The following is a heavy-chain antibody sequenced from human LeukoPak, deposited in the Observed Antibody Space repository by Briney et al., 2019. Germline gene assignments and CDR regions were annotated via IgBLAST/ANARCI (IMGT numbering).Heavy chain of an antibody. CDR3: ARGDSVVTAAY. CDR2: ITGGGFGT. J-gene: IGHJ4*02. Sequence: GGSLRLSCVASGFTFNNYAMSWVRQAPGKGMEWVAAITGGGFGTYYADSVKGRFTISRDNPKNTLYLQMNSLRAEDTAVYYCARGDSVVTAAYWGQGTLVTVSS. D-gene: IGHD2-21*02. V-gene: IGHV3-23*01. CDR1: GFTFNNYA.